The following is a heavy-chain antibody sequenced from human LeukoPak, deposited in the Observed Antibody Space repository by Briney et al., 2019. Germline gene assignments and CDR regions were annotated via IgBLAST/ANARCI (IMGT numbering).Heavy chain of an antibody. CDR1: GFTVSSNY. J-gene: IGHJ3*02. V-gene: IGHV3-66*01. CDR2: IYSGGST. CDR3: AREAQGAFDI. Sequence: GGSLRLSCAASGFTVSSNYMSWVRQAPGKGLEWVSVIYSGGSTYYADSVKGRFTISRDNSKNTLYLQMNSLRAEDTALYHCAREAQGAFDIWGQGTMVTVSS.